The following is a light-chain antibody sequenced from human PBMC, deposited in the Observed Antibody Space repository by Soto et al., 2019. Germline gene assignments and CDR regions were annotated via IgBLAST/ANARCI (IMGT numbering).Light chain of an antibody. Sequence: EIVLTQSPATLSLSPGDGATLSCRASQSIGSYLAWYQQRPGRAPRLLIYDASNRATGIPARFSGGGSGTDFTLTISSLKPEDFAVYYCQQRSDWPTTFGGGTTVDIK. CDR1: QSIGSY. CDR3: QQRSDWPTT. V-gene: IGKV3-11*01. CDR2: DAS. J-gene: IGKJ4*01.